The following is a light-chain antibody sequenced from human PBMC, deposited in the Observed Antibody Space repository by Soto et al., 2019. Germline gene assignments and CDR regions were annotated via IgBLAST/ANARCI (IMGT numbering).Light chain of an antibody. CDR1: QGISDA. CDR2: DAS. J-gene: IGKJ5*01. CDR3: QQFNNYPPA. Sequence: AIQLTQSPSSLSASVGDRVSITCRASQGISDAVAWYQQKPGKGPKLLIYDASSLASGVPSRFSGSGSGTDFTLTISSLQPEDFATYYCQQFNNYPPAFGQGTRLEIK. V-gene: IGKV1D-13*01.